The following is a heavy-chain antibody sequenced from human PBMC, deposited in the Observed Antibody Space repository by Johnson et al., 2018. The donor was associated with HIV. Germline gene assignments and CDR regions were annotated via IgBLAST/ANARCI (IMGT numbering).Heavy chain of an antibody. CDR2: INWSGGST. J-gene: IGHJ3*02. D-gene: IGHD6-13*01. CDR3: ARGKGAAAGLDAFDI. CDR1: GFTFDDYG. Sequence: VQLVESGGGVVRPGGSLRLSCAASGFTFDDYGMSWVRQPPGTGLECVSGINWSGGSTAYADSMKGRFPISRDNDKKSLYLHVNSLRAEDTAFYYCARGKGAAAGLDAFDIWGQGTMVTVSS. V-gene: IGHV3-20*04.